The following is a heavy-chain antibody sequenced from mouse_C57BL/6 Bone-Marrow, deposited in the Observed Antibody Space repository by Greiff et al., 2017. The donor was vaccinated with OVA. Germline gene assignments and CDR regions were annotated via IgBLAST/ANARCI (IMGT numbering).Heavy chain of an antibody. CDR1: GYTFTSYW. Sequence: QVHVKQPGAELVKPGASVKMSCKASGYTFTSYWITWVKQRPGQGLEWIGDIYPGSGSTNYNEKFKSKATLTVDTSSSTAYMQLSSLTSEDSAVYYCARSFDYDTWYFDVWGTGTTVTVSS. CDR3: ARSFDYDTWYFDV. J-gene: IGHJ1*03. D-gene: IGHD2-4*01. V-gene: IGHV1-55*01. CDR2: IYPGSGST.